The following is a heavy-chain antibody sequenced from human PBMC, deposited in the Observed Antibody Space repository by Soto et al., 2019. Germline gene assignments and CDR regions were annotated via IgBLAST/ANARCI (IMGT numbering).Heavy chain of an antibody. Sequence: EVQLLESGGGLVQPVGSLRLSCAASGFTFSSYAMSWVRQAPGKGLEWVSAIRGSGGSTYYADSVKGRFTISRDNFMNTLCLQMTSLRAEDTAVYYCAKRGTLALLCFGEFLGFDYWGQGTLLTVSS. D-gene: IGHD3-10*01. CDR2: IRGSGGST. CDR1: GFTFSSYA. CDR3: AKRGTLALLCFGEFLGFDY. V-gene: IGHV3-23*01. J-gene: IGHJ4*02.